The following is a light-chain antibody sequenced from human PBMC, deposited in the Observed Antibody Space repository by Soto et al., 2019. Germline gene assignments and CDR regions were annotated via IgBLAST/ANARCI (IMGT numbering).Light chain of an antibody. CDR1: QSVSSN. V-gene: IGKV3-11*01. CDR2: GAS. Sequence: EIVMTHSPATLSVSPWEIATLSCRASQSVSSNLAWYQQKPGQAPRLLIYGASNRATGIPARFSGSGSGTDFTLTISSLEPEDFAVYYCQQRSNWPALTFGGGTKVDIK. CDR3: QQRSNWPALT. J-gene: IGKJ4*01.